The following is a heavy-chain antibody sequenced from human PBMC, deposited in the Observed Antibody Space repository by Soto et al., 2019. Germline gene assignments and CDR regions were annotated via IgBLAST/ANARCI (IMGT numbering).Heavy chain of an antibody. CDR3: ARELYGLDV. D-gene: IGHD2-2*02. CDR2: ISSSSTTI. J-gene: IGHJ6*02. CDR1: GFTFSSYG. V-gene: IGHV3-48*01. Sequence: EVQLVESGGDLVQPGGSLRLSCAASGFTFSSYGMNWVRQAPGKGLEWVSYISSSSTTIYYADSVKGRFTISRDNAKNSLYLQINSLRAEDTAVYYCARELYGLDVWGQGTTVTVSS.